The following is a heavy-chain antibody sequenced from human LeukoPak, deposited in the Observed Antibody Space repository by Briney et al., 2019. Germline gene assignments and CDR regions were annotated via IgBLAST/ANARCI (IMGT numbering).Heavy chain of an antibody. Sequence: GGSLRLSCAASGFTFSSYGMHWVRQAPGKGLEWVAVISYDGSNKYYADSVKGRFTISRDNSKNTLYLQMNSLRAEDTAVYYCAKKDYGDRDYYYGMDVWGQGTTVTVSS. CDR1: GFTFSSYG. D-gene: IGHD4-17*01. CDR3: AKKDYGDRDYYYGMDV. V-gene: IGHV3-30*18. J-gene: IGHJ6*02. CDR2: ISYDGSNK.